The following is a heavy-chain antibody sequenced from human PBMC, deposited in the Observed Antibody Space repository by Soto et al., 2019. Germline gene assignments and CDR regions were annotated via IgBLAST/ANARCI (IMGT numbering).Heavy chain of an antibody. Sequence: ASVKVSCKVSGYTLTELSMHWVRQAPGKGLEWMGGFDPEDGETIYAQKFQGRVTMTEDTSTDTAYMELSSLRSEDTAVYYCATDPTPPRPGIAAAARGWFDPWGQGTLVTVSS. V-gene: IGHV1-24*01. CDR1: GYTLTELS. CDR3: ATDPTPPRPGIAAAARGWFDP. J-gene: IGHJ5*02. D-gene: IGHD6-13*01. CDR2: FDPEDGET.